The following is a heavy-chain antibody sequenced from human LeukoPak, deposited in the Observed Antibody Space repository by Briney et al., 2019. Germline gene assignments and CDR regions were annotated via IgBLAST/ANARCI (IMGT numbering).Heavy chain of an antibody. J-gene: IGHJ5*02. V-gene: IGHV3-73*01. CDR1: GFIFSGSD. CDR3: RLRSTEDPFKWFGP. D-gene: IGHD2-2*01. Sequence: GGSLKLSCAASGFIFSGSDIHYFRQASGKGLEWVGRIKVRADNFVTAYAAPVKGRFTISRDDSKNTAYLQMNSLKTEDTAMYYCRLRSTEDPFKWFGPWGQGTLVTVSS. CDR2: IKVRADNFVT.